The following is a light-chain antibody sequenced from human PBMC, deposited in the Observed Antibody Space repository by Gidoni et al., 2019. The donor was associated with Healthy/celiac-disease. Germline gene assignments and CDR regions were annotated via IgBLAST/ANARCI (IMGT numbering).Light chain of an antibody. J-gene: IGLJ3*02. CDR2: GKN. Sequence: SSELTQDPAVSVDLGQTVRITCQGDSLRSYYASWYQQKPGQAPVLVIYGKNNRPSGIPDRFSQTEDEADYYCNSRDSSGNIWVFGGGTKLTVL. V-gene: IGLV3-19*01. CDR1: SLRSYY. CDR3: NSRDSSGNIWV.